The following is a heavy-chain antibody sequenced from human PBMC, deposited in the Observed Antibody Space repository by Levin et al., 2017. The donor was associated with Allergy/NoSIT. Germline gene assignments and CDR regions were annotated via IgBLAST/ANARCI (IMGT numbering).Heavy chain of an antibody. D-gene: IGHD6-13*01. CDR1: GFTFSSYA. Sequence: GESLKISCAASGFTFSSYAMSWVRQAPGKGLEWVSAISGSGGSTYYADSVKGRFTISRDNSKNTLYLQMNSLRAEDTAVYYCAKIIVPTAAGIYYYYMDVWGKGTTVTVS. J-gene: IGHJ6*03. CDR3: AKIIVPTAAGIYYYYMDV. V-gene: IGHV3-23*01. CDR2: ISGSGGST.